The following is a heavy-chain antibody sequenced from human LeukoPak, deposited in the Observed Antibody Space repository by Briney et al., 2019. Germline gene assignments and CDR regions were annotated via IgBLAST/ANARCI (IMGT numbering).Heavy chain of an antibody. CDR2: IKLGVNER. CDR1: GFAFSGYS. J-gene: IGHJ4*02. CDR3: ARSGSGYDY. D-gene: IGHD3-10*01. V-gene: IGHV3-7*01. Sequence: GGSLRLSCAASGFAFSGYSTSWVRQAPGKGLECVAYIKLGVNERYYVDSVKGRFTISRDNTKSSLYLQMNSLRVEDTALYYCARSGSGYDYWGQRALVTVSS.